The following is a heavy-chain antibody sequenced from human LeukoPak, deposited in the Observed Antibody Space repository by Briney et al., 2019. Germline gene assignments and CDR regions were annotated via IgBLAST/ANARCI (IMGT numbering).Heavy chain of an antibody. V-gene: IGHV3-7*01. CDR3: ARPRWLQFGPHDS. Sequence: PGGSLRLSCVASGFTLSTFWMSRVRQAPGKGLEWVANIKQDESEKHYVDSVKGRFTISRDNAKNSLYLQMDSLRVEGTAVYYCARPRWLQFGPHDSWGQGTLVTVSS. CDR2: IKQDESEK. CDR1: GFTLSTFW. D-gene: IGHD5-24*01. J-gene: IGHJ4*02.